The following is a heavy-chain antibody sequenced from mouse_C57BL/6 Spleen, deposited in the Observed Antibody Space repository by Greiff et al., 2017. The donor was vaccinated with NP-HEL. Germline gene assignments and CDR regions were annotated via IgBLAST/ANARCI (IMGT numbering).Heavy chain of an antibody. CDR1: GYTFTDYY. CDR2: INPNNGGT. V-gene: IGHV1-26*01. J-gene: IGHJ1*03. D-gene: IGHD3-2*02. CDR3: ARIRVQGPQGYFDV. Sequence: EVQLQQSGPELVKPGASVNISCKASGYTFTDYYMNWVKQSHGKSLEWIGDINPNNGGTSYNQKFKGKATLTVDKSSSTAYMELRSLTSEDSAVYYCARIRVQGPQGYFDVWGTGTTVTVSS.